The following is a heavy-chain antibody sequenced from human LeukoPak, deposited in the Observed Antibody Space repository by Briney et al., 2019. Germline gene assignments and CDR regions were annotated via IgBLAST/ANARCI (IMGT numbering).Heavy chain of an antibody. D-gene: IGHD2-2*01. CDR3: ARDFHPVVGVGGTFDY. Sequence: GGSLRLSCAAPVFTFSSYWMHWGRQAPGKGLGWVSRFNSVGRSTSYADSVKGRCTISTDNAKNTLYLQMNSLRAEDTAVYHCARDFHPVVGVGGTFDYWGQGTLVTVSS. V-gene: IGHV3-74*01. CDR2: FNSVGRST. J-gene: IGHJ4*02. CDR1: VFTFSSYW.